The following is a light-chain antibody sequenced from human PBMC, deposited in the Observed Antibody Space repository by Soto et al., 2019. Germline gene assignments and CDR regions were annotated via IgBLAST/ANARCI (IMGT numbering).Light chain of an antibody. J-gene: IGKJ2*01. Sequence: DIQMTQSPSSLSASVGDRVTITCRASQSISSYLNWYQQKPGKANKLLIFAASSLQSGVPSRFSGSGSGTDFTLTISSLQPEDFETYYYQQSFSTPPYTFVQGTKLKIK. CDR3: QQSFSTPPYT. CDR1: QSISSY. V-gene: IGKV1-39*01. CDR2: AAS.